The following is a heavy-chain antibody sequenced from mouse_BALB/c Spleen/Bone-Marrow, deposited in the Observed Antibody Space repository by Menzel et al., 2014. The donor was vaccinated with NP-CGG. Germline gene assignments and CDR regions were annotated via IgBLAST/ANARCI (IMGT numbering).Heavy chain of an antibody. CDR2: FNPYNDGP. V-gene: IGHV1-14*01. CDR1: GYTFTSYV. CDR3: AIHEGYFDY. J-gene: IGHJ2*01. Sequence: EVQLQQSGPELVKPGASVKMSCKASGYTFTSYVMHWVKQKPGQGLEWIGCFNPYNDGPKYDEKFKGKATLTSDKSSSTAYMELSRLTSEDSAVYYCAIHEGYFDYWGQGTTLTVSS.